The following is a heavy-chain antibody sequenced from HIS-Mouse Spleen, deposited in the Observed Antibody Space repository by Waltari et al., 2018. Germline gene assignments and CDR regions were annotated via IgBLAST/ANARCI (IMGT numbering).Heavy chain of an antibody. CDR2: GYYSGST. V-gene: IGHV4-39*07. J-gene: IGHJ2*01. CDR3: AREIPYSSSWYDWYFDL. D-gene: IGHD6-13*01. CDR1: GGSISSSSYY. Sequence: QLQLQESGPGLVKPSETLSLTCTVSGGSISSSSYYWGWIRQPPGKGLEWCGSGYYSGSTYYNPSLNSRVTISGDTSKNQFSLKLSAVTAADTAVYYCAREIPYSSSWYDWYFDLWGRGTLVTVSS.